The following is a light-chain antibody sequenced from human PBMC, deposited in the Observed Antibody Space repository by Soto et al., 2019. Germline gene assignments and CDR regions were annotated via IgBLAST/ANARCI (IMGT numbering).Light chain of an antibody. Sequence: EIVLTQSPATMSLSPGQRATLSSRASQSVSGYLAWYQQKPDPAPRLLIYDASKRATGIPARFSGSGFGTDFPLTISSLQPEYFAVYYCQQRSKWRTFGQGTKLDIK. CDR2: DAS. CDR3: QQRSKWRT. V-gene: IGKV3-11*01. J-gene: IGKJ1*01. CDR1: QSVSGY.